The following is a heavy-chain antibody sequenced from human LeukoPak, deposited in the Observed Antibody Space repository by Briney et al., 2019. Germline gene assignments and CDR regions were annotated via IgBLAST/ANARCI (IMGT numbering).Heavy chain of an antibody. CDR3: ARSRVRGSPHPNAFDI. D-gene: IGHD3-10*01. CDR2: ISDHDGNT. J-gene: IGHJ3*02. V-gene: IGHV1-18*01. CDR1: GDSIRSYG. Sequence: ASVKVSCKASGDSIRSYGITWVRQAPGQGLEWMGWISDHDGNTNYAQNVQGRVTMTTDTSTSTAYMELRSLRSDDTAVYYCARSRVRGSPHPNAFDIWGQGTKVTVSS.